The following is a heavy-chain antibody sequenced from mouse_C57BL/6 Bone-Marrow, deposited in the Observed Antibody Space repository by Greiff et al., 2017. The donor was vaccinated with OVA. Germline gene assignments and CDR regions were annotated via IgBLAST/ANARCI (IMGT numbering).Heavy chain of an antibody. CDR1: GYTFTSYW. D-gene: IGHD1-1*01. Sequence: QVQLQQPGAELVRPGSSVKLSCKASGYTFTSYWMHWVKQRPIQGLEWIGTIDPSDSETHSNQKFKDKATLTVDKSSSTAYMQLSSLTSEDSAVYYCARGYYYGSSAWFAYWGQGTLVTVAA. V-gene: IGHV1-52*01. CDR3: ARGYYYGSSAWFAY. J-gene: IGHJ3*01. CDR2: IDPSDSET.